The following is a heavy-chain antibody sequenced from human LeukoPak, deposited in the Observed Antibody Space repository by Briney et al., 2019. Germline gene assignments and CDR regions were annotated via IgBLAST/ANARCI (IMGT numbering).Heavy chain of an antibody. Sequence: PGGSLRLSCAASGFIFSSYGMHWVRQAPGKGLEWVAVISYDGSNKYYADSVKGRFTISRDNSKNTLYLQMNSLRAEDTAVYYCAREKYSSSPFDYWGQGTLVTVSS. CDR2: ISYDGSNK. CDR3: AREKYSSSPFDY. J-gene: IGHJ4*02. D-gene: IGHD6-13*01. V-gene: IGHV3-30*03. CDR1: GFIFSSYG.